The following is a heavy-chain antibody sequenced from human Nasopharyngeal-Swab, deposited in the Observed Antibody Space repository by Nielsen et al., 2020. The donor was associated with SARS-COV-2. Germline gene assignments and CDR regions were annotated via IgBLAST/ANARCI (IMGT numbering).Heavy chain of an antibody. CDR1: GYSFTSYW. D-gene: IGHD6-19*01. J-gene: IGHJ6*03. CDR3: ARQGAGAGYYYYMDV. CDR2: IYPGDSDT. V-gene: IGHV5-51*01. Sequence: GESLKISCKGSGYSFTSYWIGWVRQMPGKGLEWMGIIYPGDSDTRYSPSFQGQVTISADKSISTAYLQWSSLKASDTAMYYCARQGAGAGYYYYMDVWGKGTTVTVSS.